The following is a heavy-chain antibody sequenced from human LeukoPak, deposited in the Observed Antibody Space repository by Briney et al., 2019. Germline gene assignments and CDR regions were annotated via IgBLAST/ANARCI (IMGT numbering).Heavy chain of an antibody. J-gene: IGHJ4*02. V-gene: IGHV3-53*04. CDR2: IYSGGST. Sequence: PGRSLRLSCAASGFTVSSNYMSWVRQAPGKGLEWVSVIYSGGSTYYADSVKGRFTISRHNSKNTLYLQMNSLRAEDTAVYYCARVGCSSTSCLQYDYWGQGTLVTVSS. CDR3: ARVGCSSTSCLQYDY. D-gene: IGHD2-2*01. CDR1: GFTVSSNY.